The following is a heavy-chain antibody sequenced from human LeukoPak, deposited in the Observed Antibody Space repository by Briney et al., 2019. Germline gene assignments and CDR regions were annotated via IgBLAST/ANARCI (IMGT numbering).Heavy chain of an antibody. Sequence: PSQTLSLTCTVSGGSISSGSYYWSWIRQPAGKGLEWIERIYTSGSTNYNPSLKSRVTISVDTSKNQFSLKLSSVTAADTAVYYCASFYYDSSGYIDYWGQGTLVTVSS. CDR1: GGSISSGSYY. CDR2: IYTSGST. V-gene: IGHV4-61*02. CDR3: ASFYYDSSGYIDY. D-gene: IGHD3-22*01. J-gene: IGHJ4*02.